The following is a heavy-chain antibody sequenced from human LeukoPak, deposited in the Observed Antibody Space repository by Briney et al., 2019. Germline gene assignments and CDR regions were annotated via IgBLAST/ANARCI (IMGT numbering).Heavy chain of an antibody. V-gene: IGHV3-48*01. D-gene: IGHD5-24*01. CDR2: ISSSNTI. J-gene: IGHJ3*01. CDR3: ARDRDGYNESPQTH. Sequence: GGSLRLSCAASGFTFSAYGMNWVRQAPGKGLEWVSYISSSNTIYYADSVKGRFTISRDNAKNSLYLQMNSLRAEDTAVYYCARDRDGYNESPQTHWGQGTMVTVSP. CDR1: GFTFSAYG.